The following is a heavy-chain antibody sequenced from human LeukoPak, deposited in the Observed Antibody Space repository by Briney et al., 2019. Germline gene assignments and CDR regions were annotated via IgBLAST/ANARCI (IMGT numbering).Heavy chain of an antibody. CDR1: GFTFSSYG. Sequence: HPGGCLRLSCAASGFTFSSYGMHWVRQAPGKGLEWVAFIRYDGSNKYYADSVKGRFTISRDNSKNTLYLQMNSLRVEDTAVYYCAKDRDSYGYERDDYWGQGTLVTVSS. D-gene: IGHD3-22*01. CDR3: AKDRDSYGYERDDY. V-gene: IGHV3-30*02. CDR2: IRYDGSNK. J-gene: IGHJ4*02.